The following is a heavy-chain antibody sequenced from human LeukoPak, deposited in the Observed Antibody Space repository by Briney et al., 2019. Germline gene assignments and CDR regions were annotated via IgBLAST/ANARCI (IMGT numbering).Heavy chain of an antibody. CDR1: GFTFSSYE. CDR3: AELGITMIGGV. CDR2: ISSSGSTI. J-gene: IGHJ6*04. Sequence: PGGSLRLSCAASGFTFSSYEMNWVRQAPGKRLEWVPYISSSGSTIYYADSVKGRFTISRDNAKNSLYLQMNSLRAEDTAVYYCAELGITMIGGVWGKGTTVTISS. D-gene: IGHD3-10*02. V-gene: IGHV3-48*03.